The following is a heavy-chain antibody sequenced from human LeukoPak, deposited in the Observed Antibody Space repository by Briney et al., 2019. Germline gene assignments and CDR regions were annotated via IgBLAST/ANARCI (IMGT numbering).Heavy chain of an antibody. V-gene: IGHV4-39*01. J-gene: IGHJ4*02. D-gene: IGHD6-25*01. CDR3: TAGRSDYFDF. CDR1: GGSISSSSYY. CDR2: IYYSGST. Sequence: PSETLSLTCTVSGGSISSSSYYWGWIRQPPGKGLEWIGSIYYSGSTYYNPSLKSRVTISVDTSKSQFSLKLSSVTAADTSVYYCTAGRSDYFDFWGQGTLVTVSS.